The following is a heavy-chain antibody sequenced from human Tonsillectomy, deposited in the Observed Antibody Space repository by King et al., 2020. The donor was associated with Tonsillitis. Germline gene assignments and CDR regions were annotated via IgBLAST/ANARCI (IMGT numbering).Heavy chain of an antibody. CDR2: VTTTFGRT. CDR3: ASGTTIFGVALSPDY. V-gene: IGHV1-69*01. CDR1: GGTFSNYA. D-gene: IGHD3-3*01. Sequence: VQLVESGAEVKQPGSSVKVSCKASGGTFSNYAISWVRQAPGQGLEWRGGVTTTFGRTNYAQKFQGRVTIIADESTSTSYLELSSLRSEDTAVYYWASGTTIFGVALSPDYWGQGTPVTVSS. J-gene: IGHJ4*02.